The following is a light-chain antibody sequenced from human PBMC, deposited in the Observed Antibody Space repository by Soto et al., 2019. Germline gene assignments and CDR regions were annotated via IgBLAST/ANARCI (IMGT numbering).Light chain of an antibody. V-gene: IGKV1-5*01. Sequence: DIQMTQSPSTLSASVGDRVTITCRASQSISSWLAWYQQKPGKAPKLLIYDAYSLESGVPSRFSGSGSGTEFTLTISSLQPDDFATYYCQQYNSYSTFGQGTKVEIK. CDR2: DAY. CDR1: QSISSW. CDR3: QQYNSYST. J-gene: IGKJ1*01.